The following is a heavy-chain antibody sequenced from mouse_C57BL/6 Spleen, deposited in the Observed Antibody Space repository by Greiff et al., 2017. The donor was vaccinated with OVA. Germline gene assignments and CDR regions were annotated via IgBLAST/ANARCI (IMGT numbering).Heavy chain of an antibody. J-gene: IGHJ1*03. Sequence: VQLQQPGAELVRPGSSVKLSCKASGYTFTSYWMHWVKQRPIQGLEWIGNIDPSDSETHYNQKFKDKATLTVDKSSSPAFLQLSSLTSEDSAVYYGGRGGTGDYDEYFDVWGTGTTVTVSS. D-gene: IGHD2-4*01. CDR3: GRGGTGDYDEYFDV. CDR2: IDPSDSET. CDR1: GYTFTSYW. V-gene: IGHV1-52*01.